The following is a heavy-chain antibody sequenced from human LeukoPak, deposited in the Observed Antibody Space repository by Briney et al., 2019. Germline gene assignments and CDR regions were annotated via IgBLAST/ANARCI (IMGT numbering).Heavy chain of an antibody. Sequence: PGGSLRLSCTASGFTLSDYWMTWVRQAPGKGPEWVANIKQDGGQRYYVDSVRGRFTISRDNAKNSLFLQMNGLRAEDTAVYYCARRGGSSSRRSPIDYWGQGTLVTVSS. CDR1: GFTLSDYW. CDR2: IKQDGGQR. V-gene: IGHV3-7*01. D-gene: IGHD6-6*01. CDR3: ARRGGSSSRRSPIDY. J-gene: IGHJ4*02.